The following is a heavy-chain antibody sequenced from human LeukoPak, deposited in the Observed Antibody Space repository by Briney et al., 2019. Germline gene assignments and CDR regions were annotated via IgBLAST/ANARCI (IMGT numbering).Heavy chain of an antibody. D-gene: IGHD3/OR15-3a*01. CDR3: AKRGVVIRVILVGFHKEAYYFES. CDR1: GITLSNYG. CDR2: ISDSGGST. J-gene: IGHJ4*02. Sequence: GGSLRLSCAVSGITLSNYGMTWVRQAPGKGLEWVAGISDSGGSTKYADSVKGRFTISRDNPKNTLYLQMNSLRAEDTAVYFCAKRGVVIRVILVGFHKEAYYFESWGQGALVTVSS. V-gene: IGHV3-23*01.